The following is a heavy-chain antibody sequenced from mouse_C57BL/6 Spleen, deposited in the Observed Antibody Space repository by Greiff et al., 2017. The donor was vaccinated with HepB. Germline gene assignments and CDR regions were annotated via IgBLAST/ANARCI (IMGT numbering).Heavy chain of an antibody. CDR1: GYTFTSYW. CDR3: ARSGTSWYFDV. V-gene: IGHV1-50*01. D-gene: IGHD4-1*01. CDR2: IDPSDSYT. Sequence: QVQLQQSGAELVKPGASVKLSCKASGYTFTSYWMQWVKQRPGQGLEWIGEIDPSDSYTNYNQKFKGKATLTVDTSSSTAYMQLSSLTSEDSAVYYCARSGTSWYFDVWGTGTTVTVSS. J-gene: IGHJ1*03.